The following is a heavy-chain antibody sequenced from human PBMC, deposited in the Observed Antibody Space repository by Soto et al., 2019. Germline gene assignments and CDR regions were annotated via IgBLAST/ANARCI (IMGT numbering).Heavy chain of an antibody. CDR2: IYYSGST. D-gene: IGHD4-17*01. CDR3: ARDHEDYGGNSNWYFDL. V-gene: IGHV4-30-4*01. CDR1: GGSISSGDYY. J-gene: IGHJ2*01. Sequence: QVQLQESGPGLVKPSQTLSLTCTVSGGSISSGDYYWSWIRQPPGKGLEWIGYIYYSGSTYYNPSLKSRVTISVDTSKNQFSLKLSSVTAADTAVYYCARDHEDYGGNSNWYFDLWGRGTLVTVSS.